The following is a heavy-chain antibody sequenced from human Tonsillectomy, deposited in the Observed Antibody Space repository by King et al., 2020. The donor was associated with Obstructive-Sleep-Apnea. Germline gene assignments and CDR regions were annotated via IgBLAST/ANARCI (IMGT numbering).Heavy chain of an antibody. D-gene: IGHD3-10*02. V-gene: IGHV3-33*06. J-gene: IGHJ4*02. CDR1: GFTFSRYG. CDR3: TKDVRDL. CDR2: IWYDGSNK. Sequence: QLVQSGGGVVQPGRSLRLSCAASGFTFSRYGMHWVRQAPGKGLEWVAVIWYDGSNKYYADSVKGRFTISRDNSKNTLYLQMNSLRAEDTAMYYRTKDVRDLWGQGTLVTVSS.